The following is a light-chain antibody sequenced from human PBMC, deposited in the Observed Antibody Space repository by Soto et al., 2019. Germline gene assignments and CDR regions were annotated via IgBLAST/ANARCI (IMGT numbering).Light chain of an antibody. CDR2: GAS. CDR1: QSVSSSY. V-gene: IGKV3-20*01. CDR3: QQYGSSLGT. Sequence: EIVLTQSPATLSLSPGERATLSCRASQSVSSSYLAWYQQKPGQAPRLLIYGASSRATGIPDRFSGSGSGTDFPLTISRLEHEDFAVYYCQQYGSSLGTFGKGTRVDIK. J-gene: IGKJ1*01.